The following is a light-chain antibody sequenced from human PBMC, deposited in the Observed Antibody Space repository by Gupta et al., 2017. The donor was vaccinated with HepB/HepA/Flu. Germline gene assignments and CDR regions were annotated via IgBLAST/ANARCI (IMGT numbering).Light chain of an antibody. CDR3: SSQTITYTVV. CDR1: SSDVDAYKY. CDR2: DAS. J-gene: IGLJ2*01. V-gene: IGLV2-14*03. Sequence: QSALTPTASVSGSPGQSITISCTGTSSDVDAYKYVPWYQQHPDKAPKLIIVDASNRPSGGSNRFSGSKSGNTASLTISGLQAEDEADYYCSSQTITYTVVFDGATKLTVL.